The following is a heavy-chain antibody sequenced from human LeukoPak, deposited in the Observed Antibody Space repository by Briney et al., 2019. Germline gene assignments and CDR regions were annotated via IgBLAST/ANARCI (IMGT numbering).Heavy chain of an antibody. V-gene: IGHV3-53*01. D-gene: IGHD5-24*01. Sequence: GGSLRLSCAASGFTFSDYYMSWIRQAPGKGLEWVSVIYSGGSTYYADSIKGRFTISRDNSKNTLYLQMNSLRAEDTAVYYCARELSDGYIGYYYGMDVWGQGTTVTVSS. CDR2: IYSGGST. CDR3: ARELSDGYIGYYYGMDV. CDR1: GFTFSDYY. J-gene: IGHJ6*02.